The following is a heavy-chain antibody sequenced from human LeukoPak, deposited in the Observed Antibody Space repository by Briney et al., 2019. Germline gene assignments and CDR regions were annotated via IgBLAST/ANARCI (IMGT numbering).Heavy chain of an antibody. CDR3: ARPHQYCSSTSCYLWFDY. Sequence: GASVKVSCKASGGTFSSYAISWVRQAPGQGLEWMGGIIPIFGTANYAQKFQGRVTITADESTSTAYMELSSLRSEDTAVYYCARPHQYCSSTSCYLWFDYWGQGTLVTVSS. CDR2: IIPIFGTA. V-gene: IGHV1-69*13. CDR1: GGTFSSYA. J-gene: IGHJ4*02. D-gene: IGHD2-2*01.